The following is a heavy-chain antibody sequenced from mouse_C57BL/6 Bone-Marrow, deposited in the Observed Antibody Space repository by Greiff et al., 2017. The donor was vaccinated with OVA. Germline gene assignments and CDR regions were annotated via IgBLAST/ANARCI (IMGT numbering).Heavy chain of an antibody. CDR1: GYTFTSYW. V-gene: IGHV1-69*01. D-gene: IGHD2-4*01. Sequence: QVQLQQPGAELVMPGASVKLSCKASGYTFTSYWMHWVKQRPGQGLEWIGEIDPSDSYTNYNQKFKGKSTLTVDKSSSTAYMRLSSLTSEDSAVYYCARSGLRRGAYWGQGTLVTVSA. J-gene: IGHJ3*01. CDR3: ARSGLRRGAY. CDR2: IDPSDSYT.